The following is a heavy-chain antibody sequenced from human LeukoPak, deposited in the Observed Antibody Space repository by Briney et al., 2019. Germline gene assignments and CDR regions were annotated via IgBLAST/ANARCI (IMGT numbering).Heavy chain of an antibody. V-gene: IGHV4-39*07. CDR2: IYYSGST. CDR3: ATVQDYSGSRYYYYYYMDV. J-gene: IGHJ6*03. Sequence: SETLSLTCTVSGGSISSSSYYWGWLRQPPGKGLEWIGRIYYSGSTYYNPSLKSRVTISVDTAKNQFSLKLSSVTAADTAVYYCATVQDYSGSRYYYYYYMDVWGKGTTVTVSS. CDR1: GGSISSSSYY. D-gene: IGHD1-26*01.